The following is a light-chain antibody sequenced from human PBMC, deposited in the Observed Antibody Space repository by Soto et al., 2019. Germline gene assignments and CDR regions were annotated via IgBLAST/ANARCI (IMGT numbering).Light chain of an antibody. Sequence: QAVVTQPPSVSAAPGQKVTISCSGSSSNIGNNYVSWYQQLPGTAPKLLIYDNNKRPSGIPDRFSGSKSGTSATLGITGLQTGDEADYYCGTWHSSLSAGVVFGGGTKLTVL. V-gene: IGLV1-51*01. CDR3: GTWHSSLSAGVV. CDR2: DNN. J-gene: IGLJ2*01. CDR1: SSNIGNNY.